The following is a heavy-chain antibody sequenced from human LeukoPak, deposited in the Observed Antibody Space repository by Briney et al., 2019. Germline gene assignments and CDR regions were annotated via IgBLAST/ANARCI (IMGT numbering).Heavy chain of an antibody. D-gene: IGHD3-22*01. CDR3: AKGYYDSSGYYPYYYYYMDV. J-gene: IGHJ6*03. CDR1: GFTFSSYA. V-gene: IGHV3-64*01. CDR2: ISSNGGST. Sequence: GGSLRLSCAASGFTFSSYAMHWVRQAPGKGLEYVSAISSNGGSTYYANSVKGRFTISRDNSKNTLYLQMNSLRAEDTAVYYCAKGYYDSSGYYPYYYYYMDVWGKGTTVTISS.